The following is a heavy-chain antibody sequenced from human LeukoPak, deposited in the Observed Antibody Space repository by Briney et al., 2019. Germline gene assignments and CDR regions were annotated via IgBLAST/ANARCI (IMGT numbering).Heavy chain of an antibody. CDR1: GFIFSSYG. V-gene: IGHV3-33*06. D-gene: IGHD6-13*01. Sequence: GGSLRLSCAASGFIFSSYGMHWVRQAPGKGLEWVAVIWYDGSNKYYADSVKGRFTISRDNSKNTLYLQMNSLRVEDTAIYYCAKRGPYTNSWYYFDYWGQGTLVTVSS. CDR2: IWYDGSNK. CDR3: AKRGPYTNSWYYFDY. J-gene: IGHJ4*02.